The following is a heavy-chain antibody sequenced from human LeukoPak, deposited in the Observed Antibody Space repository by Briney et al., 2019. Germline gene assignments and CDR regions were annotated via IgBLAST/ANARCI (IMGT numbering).Heavy chain of an antibody. CDR2: VYYSGTT. Sequence: SETLSLTCTVSGASINSYYWSWIRQPPGKGLEWIGYVYYSGTTNYNPSLKSRVTISLNRSQNQFSLKLTSVTAADTAVYYCATLGAFDYWGQGALVTVSS. CDR3: ATLGAFDY. CDR1: GASINSYY. J-gene: IGHJ4*02. V-gene: IGHV4-59*01.